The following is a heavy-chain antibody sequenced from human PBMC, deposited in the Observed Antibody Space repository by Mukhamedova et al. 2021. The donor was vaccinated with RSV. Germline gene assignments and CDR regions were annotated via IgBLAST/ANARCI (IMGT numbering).Heavy chain of an antibody. CDR3: ALAGTTFDY. J-gene: IGHJ4*02. D-gene: IGHD1/OR15-1a*01. CDR2: IYHSGSP. Sequence: IRQPPGKGLEWIGSIYHSGSPYYNPSLKSRVTISVDTSKNQFSLKLSSVTAAAPAAYYCALAGTTFDYLGQGTLVTVPS. V-gene: IGHV4-38-2*01.